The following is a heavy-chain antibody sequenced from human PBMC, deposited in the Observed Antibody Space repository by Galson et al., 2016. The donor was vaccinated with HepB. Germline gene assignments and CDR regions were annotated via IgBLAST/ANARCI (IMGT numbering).Heavy chain of an antibody. J-gene: IGHJ6*02. CDR2: IYYSGTT. V-gene: IGHV4-39*01. Sequence: KGLGWIGTIYYSGTTNYNPSLKSRVTISVDTFKNQFSLKLASVTAADTAVYYCARHLGVFYYGMDVWGQGTTVTVSS. CDR3: ARHLGVFYYGMDV.